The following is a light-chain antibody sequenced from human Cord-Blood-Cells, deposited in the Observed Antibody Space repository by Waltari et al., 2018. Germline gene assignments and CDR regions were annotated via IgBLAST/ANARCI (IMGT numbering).Light chain of an antibody. CDR3: QQYGSSLN. CDR1: QSVSSSY. J-gene: IGKJ4*01. V-gene: IGKV3-20*01. CDR2: CAS. Sequence: EIVLTQTPGTLSLSPGERATLSCRASQSVSSSYLAWYQEKPGQAPRRLIYCASSRATCIPDRFSGSESGTDVTLTISRLEPEDFAVYYCQQYGSSLNFGAGTEVEIK.